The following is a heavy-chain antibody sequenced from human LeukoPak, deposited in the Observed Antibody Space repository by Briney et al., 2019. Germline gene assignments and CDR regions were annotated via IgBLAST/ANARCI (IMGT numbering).Heavy chain of an antibody. Sequence: QPSETLSLTCTVSGGSISSYYWSWIRQPPGKGLEWIGYIYYSGSTNYNPSLKSRVTISVDTSKNQFSLKLSSVTAADTAVYYCAGVPAAMWGYYGMDVWGQGTTVTVSS. CDR3: AGVPAAMWGYYGMDV. D-gene: IGHD2-2*01. J-gene: IGHJ6*02. CDR1: GGSISSYY. V-gene: IGHV4-59*08. CDR2: IYYSGST.